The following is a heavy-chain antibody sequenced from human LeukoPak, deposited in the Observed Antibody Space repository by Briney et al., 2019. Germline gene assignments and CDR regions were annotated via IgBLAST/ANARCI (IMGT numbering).Heavy chain of an antibody. Sequence: GGSLRLSCAASGFTFSSYAMSWVRQAPGKGLGWVSGISDTGGRTYYADSVKGRFTISRDNSKNTLYLQVNSLRAEDTAVYYCAKEAYCGGDCSRWFDPWGQGTLVTVSS. J-gene: IGHJ5*02. CDR1: GFTFSSYA. CDR3: AKEAYCGGDCSRWFDP. D-gene: IGHD2-21*02. V-gene: IGHV3-23*01. CDR2: ISDTGGRT.